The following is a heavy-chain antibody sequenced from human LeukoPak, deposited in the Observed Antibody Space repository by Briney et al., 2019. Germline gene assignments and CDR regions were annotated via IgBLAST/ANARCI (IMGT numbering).Heavy chain of an antibody. CDR3: ARGVEPLAANTLAY. D-gene: IGHD1-14*01. Sequence: PGGSLRLSCAACGFIVITIDMTWVRQAPGKGLEWVSVLYSDGNTKYADSVQGRFTISRDNSKNTLYLEMNSLSPDDTAVYYCARGVEPLAANTLAYWGQGTLVTVSS. J-gene: IGHJ4*02. CDR2: LYSDGNT. CDR1: GFIVITID. V-gene: IGHV3-53*01.